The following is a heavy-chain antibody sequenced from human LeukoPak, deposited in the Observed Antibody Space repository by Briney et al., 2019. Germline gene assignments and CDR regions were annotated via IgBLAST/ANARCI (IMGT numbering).Heavy chain of an antibody. CDR3: AKVDTSVDGMDV. V-gene: IGHV3-23*01. Sequence: GGSLRLSCAASGFTFSSYAMSWVRQAPGKGLEWVSAISGSGGSTYYADSVKGRFTISRDNAKNSLYLQMNSLRAEDTALYYCAKVDTSVDGMDVWGQGTTVTVSS. CDR1: GFTFSSYA. J-gene: IGHJ6*02. D-gene: IGHD2-2*01. CDR2: ISGSGGST.